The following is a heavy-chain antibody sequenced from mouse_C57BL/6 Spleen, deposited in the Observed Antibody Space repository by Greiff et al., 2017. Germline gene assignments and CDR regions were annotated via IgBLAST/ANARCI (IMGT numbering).Heavy chain of an antibody. J-gene: IGHJ3*01. D-gene: IGHD2-1*01. CDR1: GYTFTSYW. Sequence: QVQLQQPGAELVMPGASVKLSCKASGYTFTSYWMHWVKQRPGQGLAWIGEIDPSDIYTNYNQKFKGKSTLTVDKSSSTAYMQLSSLTSEDSAVYYCARGYGNSFAYWGQGTLVTVSA. CDR3: ARGYGNSFAY. V-gene: IGHV1-69*01. CDR2: IDPSDIYT.